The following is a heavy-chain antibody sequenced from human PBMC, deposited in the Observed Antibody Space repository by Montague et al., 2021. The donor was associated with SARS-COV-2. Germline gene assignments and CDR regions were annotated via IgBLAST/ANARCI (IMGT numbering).Heavy chain of an antibody. CDR1: GDSVAGHRAG. J-gene: IGHJ5*02. CDR2: TYYRSKWYN. Sequence: CAISGDSVAGHRAGWNWLRQSPSRGLEWLGRTYYRSKWYNDYAVSVKSRITINPDTSKNQFSLHLNSVTPEDTAVYYCASGWLRGYFDPWGQGTLVTVSS. D-gene: IGHD5-24*01. V-gene: IGHV6-1*01. CDR3: ASGWLRGYFDP.